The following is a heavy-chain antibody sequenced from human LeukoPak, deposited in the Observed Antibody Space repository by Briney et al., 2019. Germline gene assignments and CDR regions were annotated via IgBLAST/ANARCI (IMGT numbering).Heavy chain of an antibody. CDR3: ARGVAVADKMNYYYYMDV. Sequence: EASVKVSCKASGYTFTSYAINWVRQATGQGLEWMGWMNPNSGNTGYAQKFQGRVTMTRNTSISTAYMELSSLRSEDTAVYYCARGVAVADKMNYYYYMDVWGKGTTVTVSS. CDR2: MNPNSGNT. V-gene: IGHV1-8*01. CDR1: GYTFTSYA. J-gene: IGHJ6*03. D-gene: IGHD6-19*01.